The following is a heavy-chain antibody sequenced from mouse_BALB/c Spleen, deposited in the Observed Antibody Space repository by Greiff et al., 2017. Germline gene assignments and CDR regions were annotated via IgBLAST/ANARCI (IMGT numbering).Heavy chain of an antibody. J-gene: IGHJ2*01. CDR1: GYTFTDYN. CDR2: IYPYNGGT. V-gene: IGHV1S29*02. Sequence: VQLQQSEPELVKPGASVKISCKASGYTFTDYNMHWVKQSHGKSLEWIGYIYPYNGGTGYNQKFKSKATLTVDNSSSTAYMELRSLTSEDSAVYYCAREVYYFDYWGQGTTLTVSS. CDR3: AREVYYFDY.